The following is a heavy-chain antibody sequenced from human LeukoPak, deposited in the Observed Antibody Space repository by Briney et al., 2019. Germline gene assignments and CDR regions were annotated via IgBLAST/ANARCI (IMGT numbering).Heavy chain of an antibody. J-gene: IGHJ4*02. Sequence: SETLSLTCTVSGGSISTDNYWSWIRQPPGKGLEWIGEINHSGSTNYNPSLKSRVTISVDTSKNQFSLKLSSVTAADTAVYYCARGPAHTYDFWSGYRYWGQGTLVTVSS. CDR2: INHSGST. CDR3: ARGPAHTYDFWSGYRY. CDR1: GGSISTDNY. V-gene: IGHV4-34*01. D-gene: IGHD3-3*01.